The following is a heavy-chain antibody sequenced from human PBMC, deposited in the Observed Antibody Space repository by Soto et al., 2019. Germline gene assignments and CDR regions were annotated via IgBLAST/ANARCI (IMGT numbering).Heavy chain of an antibody. Sequence: QVQLVQSGAEVKKPGASVKVSCKASGYSFTRYGISWVRQAPGQGLEWMGWISGESGKTNFAQNVQARCTMPTDPSTSTAYLDLPALRSTDPPVYYCARGHALGVVSDAYWRQGTLMTVSS. V-gene: IGHV1-18*01. CDR3: ARGHALGVVSDAY. D-gene: IGHD3-3*01. J-gene: IGHJ4*02. CDR1: GYSFTRYG. CDR2: ISGESGKT.